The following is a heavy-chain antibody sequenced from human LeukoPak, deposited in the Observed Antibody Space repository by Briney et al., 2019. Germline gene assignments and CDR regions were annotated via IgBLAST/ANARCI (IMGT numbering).Heavy chain of an antibody. J-gene: IGHJ4*02. CDR2: ISSSSSTK. V-gene: IGHV3-48*04. D-gene: IGHD1-7*01. CDR1: GFTFSSYS. CDR3: AREPRHWYYYNIGGDY. Sequence: PGGSLRLSCAASGFTFSSYSMNWVRQAPGKGLEWVSYISSSSSTKYYADSVKGRFTISRDNAKNSLYLQMNSLRAEDTAVYYCAREPRHWYYYNIGGDYWGQGTLVTVSS.